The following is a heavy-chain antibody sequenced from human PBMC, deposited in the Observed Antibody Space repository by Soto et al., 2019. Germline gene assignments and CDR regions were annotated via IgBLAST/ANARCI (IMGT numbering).Heavy chain of an antibody. J-gene: IGHJ3*02. CDR1: GGTFSSYA. D-gene: IGHD1-26*01. Sequence: ASVKVSCKASGGTFSSYAISWVRQAPGQGLEWMGGIIPIFGTANYAQKFQGRVTITADESTSTAYMELSSLRSEDTAVYHCVLPWELRRGAFDIWGQGTMVTVSS. CDR3: VLPWELRRGAFDI. CDR2: IIPIFGTA. V-gene: IGHV1-69*13.